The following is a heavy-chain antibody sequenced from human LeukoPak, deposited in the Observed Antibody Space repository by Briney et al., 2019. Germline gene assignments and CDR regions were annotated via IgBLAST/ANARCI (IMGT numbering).Heavy chain of an antibody. Sequence: GGSLRLSCAASGFTFSNTWMNWVRQAPGKGLEWVGRIKRIIDGGTTDYAAPVKGRFTVSRDDSINTLYLQMGSLKTEDTAVYYCAAQGGSGDLRYWGQGTLVTVSS. V-gene: IGHV3-15*01. CDR3: AAQGGSGDLRY. CDR2: IKRIIDGGTT. CDR1: GFTFSNTW. J-gene: IGHJ4*02. D-gene: IGHD4-17*01.